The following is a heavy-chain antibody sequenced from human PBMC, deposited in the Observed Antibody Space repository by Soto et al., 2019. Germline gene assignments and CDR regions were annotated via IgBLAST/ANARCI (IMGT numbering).Heavy chain of an antibody. CDR3: ARTGWPQSSYYFDY. V-gene: IGHV3-7*03. D-gene: IGHD3-16*01. CDR1: GFRFSLFW. J-gene: IGHJ4*02. Sequence: PGGSLRLSCAASGFRFSLFWMSWVRQTPGQGLEWVANINEDGSEKFFADSVKGRFTISRDNAKNSLSLQMNSLTADDTAVYYCARTGWPQSSYYFDYWGQGTLVTVSS. CDR2: INEDGSEK.